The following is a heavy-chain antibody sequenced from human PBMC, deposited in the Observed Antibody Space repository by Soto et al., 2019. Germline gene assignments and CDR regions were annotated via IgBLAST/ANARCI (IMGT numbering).Heavy chain of an antibody. D-gene: IGHD4-17*01. CDR2: INHSGST. J-gene: IGHJ6*03. CDR3: ARGLVKSPPTVTNPLLKYSYYYRDV. Sequence: SETLSLTCAVYGGSFSGYYWSWIRQPPGKGLEWIGEINHSGSTNYNPSLKSRVTISVDTSKNQFSLKLSSVTAADTAVYYCARGLVKSPPTVTNPLLKYSYYYRDVWGKGTTVTVSS. V-gene: IGHV4-34*01. CDR1: GGSFSGYY.